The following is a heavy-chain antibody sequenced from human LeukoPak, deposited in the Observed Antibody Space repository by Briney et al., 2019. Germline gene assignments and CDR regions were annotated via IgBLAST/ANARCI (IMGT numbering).Heavy chain of an antibody. Sequence: ASVKVSCKASGYTFTSYAMHWVRQAPGQRLEWMGWINACNGNTKYSQKFQGRVTITRDTSASTAYMELSSLRSEDTAVYYCARSDGSGWYGGFDYWGQGTLVTVSS. CDR1: GYTFTSYA. J-gene: IGHJ4*02. D-gene: IGHD6-19*01. CDR3: ARSDGSGWYGGFDY. V-gene: IGHV1-3*01. CDR2: INACNGNT.